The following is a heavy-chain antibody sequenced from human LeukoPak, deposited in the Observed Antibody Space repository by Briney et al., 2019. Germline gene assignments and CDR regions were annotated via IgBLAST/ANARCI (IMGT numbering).Heavy chain of an antibody. CDR1: GYTFTSYG. Sequence: ASVKVSCKASGYTFTSYGIIWVRQAPGQGLEWMGWISAYNGNTNYAQKLQGRVTMTTDTSTSTAYMELRSLRSDDTAVYYCATFRSGIAAARSLNYWGQGTLVTVSS. J-gene: IGHJ4*02. D-gene: IGHD6-13*01. V-gene: IGHV1-18*01. CDR3: ATFRSGIAAARSLNY. CDR2: ISAYNGNT.